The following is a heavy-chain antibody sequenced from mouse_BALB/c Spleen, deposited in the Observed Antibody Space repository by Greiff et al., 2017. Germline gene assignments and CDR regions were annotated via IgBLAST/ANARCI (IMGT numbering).Heavy chain of an antibody. CDR2: ISYSGST. CDR3: ARSFYGNLFAY. Sequence: EVQLQQSGPGLVKPSQSLSLTCTVTGYSITSDYAWNWIRQFPGNKLEWMGYISYSGSTSYNPSLKSRISITRDTSKNQFFLQLNSVTTEDTATYYCARSFYGNLFAYWGQGTLVTVSA. D-gene: IGHD2-10*01. J-gene: IGHJ3*01. V-gene: IGHV3-2*02. CDR1: GYSITSDYA.